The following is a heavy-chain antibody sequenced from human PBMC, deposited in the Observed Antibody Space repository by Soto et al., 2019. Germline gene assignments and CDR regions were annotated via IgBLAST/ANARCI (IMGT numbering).Heavy chain of an antibody. CDR2: IYYSGST. D-gene: IGHD5-12*01. CDR1: GGSISSYY. V-gene: IGHV4-59*01. Sequence: SETLSLTCSVSGGSISSYYWIWIRQTPGKGLEWIGYIYYSGSTNYNPSFKSRVTISVDTPKNQFSLKLTSVTAADTAVYYCARGVATIGPWGQGTLVTVSS. J-gene: IGHJ5*02. CDR3: ARGVATIGP.